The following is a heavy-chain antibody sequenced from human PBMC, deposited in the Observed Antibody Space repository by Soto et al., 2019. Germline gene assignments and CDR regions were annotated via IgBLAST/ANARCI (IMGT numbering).Heavy chain of an antibody. CDR3: ARDIGSSGWHYFDY. CDR1: GFTFSSYW. CDR2: INSDGNST. D-gene: IGHD6-19*01. V-gene: IGHV3-74*01. Sequence: EVQLVESGGGLVQPGGSLRLSCAASGFTFSSYWMHWVRQAPGKGLVWVSRINSDGNSTSYADSVKGRFTISRDNAKNTLYLQMNSLRAEDTAVYYCARDIGSSGWHYFDYWGQGTLVTVSS. J-gene: IGHJ4*02.